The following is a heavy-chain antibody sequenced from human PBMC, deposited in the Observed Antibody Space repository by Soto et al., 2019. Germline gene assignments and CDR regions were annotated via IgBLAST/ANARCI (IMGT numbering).Heavy chain of an antibody. D-gene: IGHD3-3*01. CDR3: ARQRDGGLASNPSYFDS. J-gene: IGHJ4*02. V-gene: IGHV5-51*01. CDR1: GYIFTHYW. CDR2: VYPYDSDT. Sequence: LGESLKISCEGSGYIFTHYWIGWVRQMPGRGLEWMGVVYPYDSDTRYSPSFQGQVTISADRSTNTAYLQWSSLKASDTAIYYCARQRDGGLASNPSYFDSWGQGTQVTVSS.